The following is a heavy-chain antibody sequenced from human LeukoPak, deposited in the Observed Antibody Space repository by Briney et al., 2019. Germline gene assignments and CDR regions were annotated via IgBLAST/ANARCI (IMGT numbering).Heavy chain of an antibody. CDR1: GYTFTGYY. J-gene: IGHJ4*02. CDR3: ARGKSVNYCGLDY. D-gene: IGHD3-10*01. CDR2: INPNSGGT. Sequence: GASVKVSCKASGYTFTGYYMHWVRQAPGQGLEWMGWINPNSGGTNYAQNFQGRVTMTRDTSISTASMELNRLRSDDTAVYYCARGKSVNYCGLDYWGQGTLVTVSS. V-gene: IGHV1-2*02.